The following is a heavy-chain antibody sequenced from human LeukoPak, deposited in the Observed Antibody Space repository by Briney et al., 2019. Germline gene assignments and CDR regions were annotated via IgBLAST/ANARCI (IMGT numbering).Heavy chain of an antibody. V-gene: IGHV3-33*01. D-gene: IGHD1-26*01. CDR2: IWYDGSNK. CDR1: GFTFRSHG. Sequence: GTSLRLSCAASGFTFRSHGMHWVRQAPGKGLEWVAFIWYDGSNKYYTDSVKGRFTISRDNSKNTLYLQMNSLRAEDTAVYYCAGDRATSYFDYWGQGTLVTVSS. J-gene: IGHJ4*02. CDR3: AGDRATSYFDY.